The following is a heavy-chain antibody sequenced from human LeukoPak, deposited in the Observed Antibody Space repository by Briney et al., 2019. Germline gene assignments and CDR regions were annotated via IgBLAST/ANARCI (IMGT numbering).Heavy chain of an antibody. D-gene: IGHD6-19*01. V-gene: IGHV3-7*03. J-gene: IGHJ3*02. CDR3: AKVCTSGWDRDAFAI. CDR2: IKQDGSEK. Sequence: PGGSLRLSCAASGFTFSSYWMSWVRQAPGKGLEWVANIKQDGSEKYYVDSVKGRFTISRDNAKNSLYLQMNSLRAEDTALYYCAKVCTSGWDRDAFAIWGQGTMVTVSS. CDR1: GFTFSSYW.